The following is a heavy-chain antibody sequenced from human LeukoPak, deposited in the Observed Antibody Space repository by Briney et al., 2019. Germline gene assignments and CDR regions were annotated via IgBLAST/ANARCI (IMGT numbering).Heavy chain of an antibody. CDR3: ARGDEYTTSP. CDR1: GFTFSNFW. V-gene: IGHV3-7*05. Sequence: GGTLRLSCAASGFTFSNFWMSWVRQAPGKGLEWVANIKRDGGDKYYVDSVKGRFSISRDNAKNSLYLHMNSLRAEDTAVYYCARGDEYTTSPWGQGTLVTVSS. CDR2: IKRDGGDK. J-gene: IGHJ4*02. D-gene: IGHD2-2*02.